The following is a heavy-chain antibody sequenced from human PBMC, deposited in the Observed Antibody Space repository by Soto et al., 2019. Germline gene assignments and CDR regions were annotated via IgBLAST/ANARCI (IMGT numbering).Heavy chain of an antibody. CDR1: GYTFTYYW. D-gene: IGHD1-26*01. J-gene: IGHJ4*01. V-gene: IGHV5-51*01. CDR3: GRHYGGATTGIDY. CDR2: TYPFDSDT. Sequence: GESLKISCEGSGYTFTYYWIGWVRQMPGKGLEWMGVTYPFDSDTRYSPSFQGRVTISAVQSTNTAYLELSRLQASDTAIYYGGRHYGGATTGIDYWGQGTLVTVSS.